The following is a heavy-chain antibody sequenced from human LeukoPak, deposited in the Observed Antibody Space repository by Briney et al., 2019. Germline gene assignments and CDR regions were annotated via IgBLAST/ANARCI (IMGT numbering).Heavy chain of an antibody. CDR3: ARGDPNQATSFDY. CDR1: GGSISSADYY. Sequence: SETLSLTCTVSGGSISSADYYRSWIRQHPGKGLEWIGYISYRGTTNYNPSLKSRVTMSVDTSKNQFSLKLSSVTAADTAVYYCARGDPNQATSFDYWGQGTLVTVSS. CDR2: ISYRGTT. D-gene: IGHD1-14*01. V-gene: IGHV4-61*08. J-gene: IGHJ4*02.